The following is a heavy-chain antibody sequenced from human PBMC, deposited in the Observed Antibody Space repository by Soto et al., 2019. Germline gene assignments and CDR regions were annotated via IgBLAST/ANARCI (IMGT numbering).Heavy chain of an antibody. Sequence: SLNLSCTGSGYSFTSYWSGWVRPLPGKGLEWMGIIYPGDSDTRYSPSFQGQVTISADKSISTAYLQWSSLKASDTAMYYCARRAVTSDYYYYGMDVWGQGTTVTVSS. J-gene: IGHJ6*02. V-gene: IGHV5-51*01. D-gene: IGHD4-17*01. CDR2: IYPGDSDT. CDR1: GYSFTSYW. CDR3: ARRAVTSDYYYYGMDV.